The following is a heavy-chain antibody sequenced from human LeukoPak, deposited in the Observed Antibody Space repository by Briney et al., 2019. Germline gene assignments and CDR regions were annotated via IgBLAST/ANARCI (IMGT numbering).Heavy chain of an antibody. Sequence: SETLSLTCAVCGYSISSGYYWGWIRQPPGKGLDWIGSIYHSGSTYYNPSLKSRVTISVDTSKNQFSLKLSSVTAADTAVYYCARDFWSGYYLGWFDPWGQGTLVTVSS. D-gene: IGHD3-3*01. V-gene: IGHV4-38-2*02. CDR1: GYSISSGYY. J-gene: IGHJ5*02. CDR2: IYHSGST. CDR3: ARDFWSGYYLGWFDP.